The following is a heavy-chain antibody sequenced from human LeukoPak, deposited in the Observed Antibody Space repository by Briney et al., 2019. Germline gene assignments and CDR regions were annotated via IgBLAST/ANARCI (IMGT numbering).Heavy chain of an antibody. D-gene: IGHD5-24*01. Sequence: PGGSLRLSCVASGFTFSSYATSWVRQAPGKGLEWVSVISGGGDATYYADSVKGRFTISRDNSKNTLSLQMNSLRAEDTAVYYCAKTPRDGYNYFDYWGQGTLVTVSS. J-gene: IGHJ4*02. V-gene: IGHV3-23*01. CDR2: ISGGGDAT. CDR3: AKTPRDGYNYFDY. CDR1: GFTFSSYA.